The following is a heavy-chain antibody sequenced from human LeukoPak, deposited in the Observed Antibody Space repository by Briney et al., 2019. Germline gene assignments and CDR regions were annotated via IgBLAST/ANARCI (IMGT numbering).Heavy chain of an antibody. J-gene: IGHJ4*02. Sequence: PGGSLRLSCVASGFTLGNYAMNWFRQAPAKGLGWGAFIRFDGSNKYYADSVKGRFTISRDNSKNTLFLQMSSLTADDTAVYYCPTPSSLRYGSGSPDYWGQGTLVTVSS. V-gene: IGHV3-30*02. CDR3: PTPSSLRYGSGSPDY. D-gene: IGHD3-10*01. CDR1: GFTLGNYA. CDR2: IRFDGSNK.